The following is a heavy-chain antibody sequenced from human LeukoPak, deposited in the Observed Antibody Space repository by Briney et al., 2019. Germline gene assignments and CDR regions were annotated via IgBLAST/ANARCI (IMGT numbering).Heavy chain of an antibody. CDR1: GFTFSNYA. CDR2: INWNGGST. D-gene: IGHD1-26*01. Sequence: GGSLRLSCAASGFTFSNYAMSWVRQAPGKGLEWVSGINWNGGSTGYADSVKGRFTISRDNAKNSLYLQMNSLRAEDTALYHCARDLRTWELSDAFDIWGQGTMVTVSS. V-gene: IGHV3-20*01. CDR3: ARDLRTWELSDAFDI. J-gene: IGHJ3*02.